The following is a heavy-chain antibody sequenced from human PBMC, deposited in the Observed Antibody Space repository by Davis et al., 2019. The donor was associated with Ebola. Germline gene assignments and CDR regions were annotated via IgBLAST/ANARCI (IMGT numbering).Heavy chain of an antibody. D-gene: IGHD3-3*01. CDR1: GFTFSSYE. Sequence: GESLKISCAASGFTFSSYEMNWVRQAPGKGLEWVSYISSSGSTIYYADSVKGRFTISRDNSKNTLYLQMNSLRAEDTAVYYCARDFWSGYYVTVGFDYWGQGTLVTVSS. V-gene: IGHV3-48*03. J-gene: IGHJ4*02. CDR3: ARDFWSGYYVTVGFDY. CDR2: ISSSGSTI.